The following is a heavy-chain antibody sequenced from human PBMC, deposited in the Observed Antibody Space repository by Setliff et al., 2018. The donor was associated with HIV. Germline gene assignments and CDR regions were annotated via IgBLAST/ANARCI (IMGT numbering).Heavy chain of an antibody. J-gene: IGHJ5*01. CDR2: MSYSGST. Sequence: SETLSLTCTVSGGSLGNSNYYWGWIRQPPGKGLEWIGSMSYSGSTYYNPSLKSRVTISVDTSKKQFSLKLSSVTAADTAVYYCARLNLEQWVQRIDSWGQGTLGTVSS. D-gene: IGHD6-19*01. V-gene: IGHV4-39*01. CDR3: ARLNLEQWVQRIDS. CDR1: GGSLGNSNYY.